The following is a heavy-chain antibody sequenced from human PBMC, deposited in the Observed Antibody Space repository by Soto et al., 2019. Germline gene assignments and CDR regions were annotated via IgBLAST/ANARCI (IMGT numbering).Heavy chain of an antibody. D-gene: IGHD5-18*01. CDR2: IYSGGNT. CDR1: GFSVSSNY. CDR3: ARDSTWIPYYHYGMDV. V-gene: IGHV3-53*01. J-gene: IGHJ6*02. Sequence: GGSLRLSCAASGFSVSSNYMSWVRQAPGKGLEWVSVIYSGGNTHYADSVKGRFTISRDNSKNTLYLQMNSLRAEDTAVYYCARDSTWIPYYHYGMDVWGQGTTVTIYS.